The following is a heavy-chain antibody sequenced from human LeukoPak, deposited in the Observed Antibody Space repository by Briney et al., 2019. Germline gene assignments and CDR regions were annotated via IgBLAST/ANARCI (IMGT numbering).Heavy chain of an antibody. CDR1: GFTFSAFG. J-gene: IGHJ4*02. D-gene: IGHD3-16*02. Sequence: PGGSLRLSCAASGFTFSAFGMDWVRQAPGKGLEWVSYISSSATIIYYADSVKGRFTISRDSAKSSLYLQMNSLGDEDMAVYYCAREPYDYIWGSYRYADYWGQGTLVTVSS. CDR3: AREPYDYIWGSYRYADY. CDR2: ISSSATII. V-gene: IGHV3-48*02.